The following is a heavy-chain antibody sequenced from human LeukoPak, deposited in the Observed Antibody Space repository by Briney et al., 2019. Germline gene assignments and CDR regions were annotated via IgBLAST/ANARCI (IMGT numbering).Heavy chain of an antibody. V-gene: IGHV3-53*01. J-gene: IGHJ6*03. Sequence: GGSLRLSCAASGFTVSSNYMSWVRQAPGKGLEWVSVIYSGGSTYYADSVKGRFSISRDNSKNTLYLQMNSLRAEDTAVYYCASGSGSYRTPYYYMDVWGTGTTVTVSS. CDR3: ASGSGSYRTPYYYMDV. CDR1: GFTVSSNY. CDR2: IYSGGST. D-gene: IGHD3-10*01.